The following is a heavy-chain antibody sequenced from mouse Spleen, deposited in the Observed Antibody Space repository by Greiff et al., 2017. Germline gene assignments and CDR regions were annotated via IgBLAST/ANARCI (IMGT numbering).Heavy chain of an antibody. CDR1: GYTFTDYN. J-gene: IGHJ1*03. CDR2: INPNNGGT. D-gene: IGHD2-5*01. Sequence: VQLQQSGPELVKPGASVKIPCKASGYTFTDYNMDWVKQSHGKSLEWIGDINPNNGGTIYNQKFKGKATLTVDKSSSTAYMELRSLTSEDTAVYYCARWGYYINYDWYFDVWGTGTTVTVSS. V-gene: IGHV1-18*01. CDR3: ARWGYYINYDWYFDV.